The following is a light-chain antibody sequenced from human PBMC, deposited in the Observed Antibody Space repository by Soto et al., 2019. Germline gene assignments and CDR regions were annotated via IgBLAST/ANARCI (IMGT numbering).Light chain of an antibody. V-gene: IGKV1-39*01. CDR3: QQTHAVPLT. CDR2: GAS. J-gene: IGKJ5*01. Sequence: DVQMTQSPSSLSASVGDRVTITCRASQPISNYLNWYQQKAGEAPKVLIFGASSLQSGVPSKFSGSGYGTDFTLIINNLHPDDFATYYCQQTHAVPLTFXQGTRMEIK. CDR1: QPISNY.